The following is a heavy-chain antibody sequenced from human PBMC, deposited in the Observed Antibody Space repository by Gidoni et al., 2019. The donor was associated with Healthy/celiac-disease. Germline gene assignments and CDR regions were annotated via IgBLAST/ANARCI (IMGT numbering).Heavy chain of an antibody. CDR1: GYTFTGYY. Sequence: QVQLVQSGAEVKKPGASVKVSCKASGYTFTGYYMHWVRQAPGQGLEWMGWINPNSGGTNHVRHSWLRSDDTAVYYCARDSSIGTPRWEHPRWVATGMDVWGQGTTVTVSS. CDR2: INPNSGGT. D-gene: IGHD3-10*01. J-gene: IGHJ6*02. CDR3: MDV. V-gene: IGHV1-2*02.